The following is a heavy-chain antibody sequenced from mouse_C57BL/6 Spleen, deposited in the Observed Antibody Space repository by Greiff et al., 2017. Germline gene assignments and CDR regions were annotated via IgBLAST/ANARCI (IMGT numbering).Heavy chain of an antibody. Sequence: QVQLVESGPGLVAPSQSLSITCTVSGFSLTSYGVSWVRQPPGKGLEWLGVIWGDGSTNYNSALISRLSISKENSKNQVFLKLNSLQTDDTATYYGARNAYCNGKIDYWGQGTLVTVSS. J-gene: IGHJ3*01. CDR1: GFSLTSYG. V-gene: IGHV2-3*01. D-gene: IGHD2-1*01. CDR2: IWGDGST. CDR3: ARNAYCNGKIDY.